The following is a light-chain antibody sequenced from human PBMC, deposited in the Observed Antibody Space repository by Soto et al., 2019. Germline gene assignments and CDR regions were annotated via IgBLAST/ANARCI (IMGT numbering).Light chain of an antibody. V-gene: IGKV1-39*01. CDR3: QQSYSSWLT. CDR1: QGINNY. J-gene: IGKJ4*01. Sequence: DVQLAQSPSSLSASVGDRVTITCRARQGINNYLNWYQQKPGRALKLLVYAASTLEDGVPSRFSGSGSGTDFTLTISPLQPEDFAVYYCQQSYSSWLTFGGGTRVEI. CDR2: AAS.